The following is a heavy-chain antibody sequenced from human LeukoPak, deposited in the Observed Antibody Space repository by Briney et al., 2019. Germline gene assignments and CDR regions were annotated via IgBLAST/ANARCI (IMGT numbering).Heavy chain of an antibody. Sequence: PGGSLRLSCAASGFTFSSYWMHWVRHAPGKGLVWVSRINTDGSYTNYADSVKGRFTLSRDNSKNTLYMQMNSLRAEDTAVYYCAKGGHADYGDYSHLWYFDLWGRGTLVTVS. CDR3: AKGGHADYGDYSHLWYFDL. V-gene: IGHV3-74*01. CDR1: GFTFSSYW. J-gene: IGHJ2*01. D-gene: IGHD4-17*01. CDR2: INTDGSYT.